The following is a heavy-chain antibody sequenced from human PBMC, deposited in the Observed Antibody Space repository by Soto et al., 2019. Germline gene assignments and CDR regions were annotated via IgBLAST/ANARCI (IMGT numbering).Heavy chain of an antibody. CDR2: INKRGDI. V-gene: IGHV3-21*03. D-gene: IGHD6-19*01. CDR3: AKSGDSAGWGIDF. J-gene: IGHJ4*02. Sequence: PGGSLRLSCVGSGFIFDSFAMNWVRQAPGKGLEWVAYINKRGDIYYAHSVKGRFTISRDNAKNSSFLQMSRLTDEDTAVYYCAKSGDSAGWGIDFWGQGTLVTVSS. CDR1: GFIFDSFA.